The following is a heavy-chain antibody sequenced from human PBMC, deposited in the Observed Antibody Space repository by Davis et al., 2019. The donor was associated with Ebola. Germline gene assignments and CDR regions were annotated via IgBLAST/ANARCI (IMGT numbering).Heavy chain of an antibody. J-gene: IGHJ3*02. CDR2: IYPGDSNT. CDR1: GYRFTSYW. V-gene: IGHV5-51*01. CDR3: ARSPRGSFDM. D-gene: IGHD3-10*01. Sequence: GESLKISCKGSGYRFTSYWIGWVRQMPGKGLEWMGIIYPGDSNTRYSPSFQGQVTISVDNSISTSYLQWGSLKASETAMYYCARSPRGSFDMWGQGTMVTVSS.